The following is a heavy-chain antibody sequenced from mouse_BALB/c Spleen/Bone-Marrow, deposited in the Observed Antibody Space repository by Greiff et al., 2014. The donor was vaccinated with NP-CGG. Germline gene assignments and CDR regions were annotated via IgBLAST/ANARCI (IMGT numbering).Heavy chain of an antibody. D-gene: IGHD1-2*01. CDR3: TNYGYD. CDR1: GYTFTSYW. Sequence: VQLQQSGAELVRPGASVKLSCKASGYTFTSYWKHWVKLRPGQGFEWIGEINPSNGDTNYNEKFKRKATLTVDKSSSTAYMQLSSLTSEDSAVYYCTNYGYDWGQGTALTVSS. J-gene: IGHJ2*01. V-gene: IGHV1S16*01. CDR2: INPSNGDT.